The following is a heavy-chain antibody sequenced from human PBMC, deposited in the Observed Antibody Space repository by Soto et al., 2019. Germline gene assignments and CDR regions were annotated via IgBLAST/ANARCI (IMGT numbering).Heavy chain of an antibody. CDR3: ARKNSYGYYYYGLDV. V-gene: IGHV5-51*01. CDR1: GYRFSNYW. CDR2: IYPGDSET. D-gene: IGHD5-18*01. J-gene: IGHJ6*02. Sequence: XESLQICWKVSGYRFSNYWIGWVLQMPGKGLEWMGIIYPGDSETRYSPSFQGQVTISADKSISTAHLQWSSLKASDTALYYCARKNSYGYYYYGLDVWGQGTTVTVSS.